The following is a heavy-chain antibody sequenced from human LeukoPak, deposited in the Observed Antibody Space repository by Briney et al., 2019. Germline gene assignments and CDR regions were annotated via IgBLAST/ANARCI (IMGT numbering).Heavy chain of an antibody. CDR3: AKEAYGDPLIDY. Sequence: GGSLRLSCAASGFTFSSYGMHWVRQAPGKGLEWVAVISYDGSNKHYADSVKGRFTISRDNSKNTLYLQMNSLRAEDTAVYYCAKEAYGDPLIDYWGQGTLVTVSS. J-gene: IGHJ4*02. CDR1: GFTFSSYG. V-gene: IGHV3-30*18. CDR2: ISYDGSNK. D-gene: IGHD4-17*01.